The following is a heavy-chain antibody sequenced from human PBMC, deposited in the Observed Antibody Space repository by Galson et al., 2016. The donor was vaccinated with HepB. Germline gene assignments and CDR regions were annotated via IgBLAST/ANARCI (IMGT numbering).Heavy chain of an antibody. Sequence: LRLSCAASGFTFTNHWMHWVRHLPGEGLVWVARVNNDGSSTWYADSVKGRFTISRDNAKNTIILEMDSLRAEDTAVYYCARDRSRNEYYFDQWGQGTLVTVSS. CDR1: GFTFTNHW. CDR3: ARDRSRNEYYFDQ. CDR2: VNNDGSST. D-gene: IGHD2/OR15-2a*01. V-gene: IGHV3-74*01. J-gene: IGHJ4*02.